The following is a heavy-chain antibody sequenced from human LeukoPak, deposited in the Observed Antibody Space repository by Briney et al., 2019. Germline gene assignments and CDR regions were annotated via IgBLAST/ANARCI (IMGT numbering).Heavy chain of an antibody. J-gene: IGHJ4*02. CDR1: GFTFSSSG. Sequence: GGSLRLSCTASGFTFSSSGMHWVRQAPGKGLEGVTFIWHDGSNKYYAESVKGRFTVSRDNSRNTVYLQMNNLRPEDTAVYYCAKDKGKNSFDYWGQGTLVTVSS. V-gene: IGHV3-30*02. CDR3: AKDKGKNSFDY. CDR2: IWHDGSNK. D-gene: IGHD4-23*01.